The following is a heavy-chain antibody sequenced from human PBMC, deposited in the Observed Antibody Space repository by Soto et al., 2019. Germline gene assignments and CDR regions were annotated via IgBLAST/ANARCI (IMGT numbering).Heavy chain of an antibody. V-gene: IGHV1-69*08. CDR2: IIPMFGST. Sequence: SVKVSCKASGGTFSHSTVAWVRQAPGHRPEWMGMIIPMFGSTNSAQKFRDRVTFSADTYTNTAYMELSSLRSEDTAVYYCATPSGLLGQYSALPDNWGQGTLVTISS. CDR3: ATPSGLLGQYSALPDN. J-gene: IGHJ4*02. CDR1: GGTFSHST. D-gene: IGHD5-12*01.